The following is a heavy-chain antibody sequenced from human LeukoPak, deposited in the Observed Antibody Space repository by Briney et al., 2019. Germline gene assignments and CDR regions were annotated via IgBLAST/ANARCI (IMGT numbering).Heavy chain of an antibody. D-gene: IGHD3-10*01. CDR1: GFTFSSYT. V-gene: IGHV3-21*01. Sequence: GGSLRLSCAASGFTFSSYTMNWVRQAPGKGLEWVSSISPSGNSVWYADSLKGRSTISRDNAKNSLFLQVNTLRAEDTAVYFCARDVLGESGAGGYWGRGTLVTVSS. CDR3: ARDVLGESGAGGY. CDR2: ISPSGNSV. J-gene: IGHJ4*02.